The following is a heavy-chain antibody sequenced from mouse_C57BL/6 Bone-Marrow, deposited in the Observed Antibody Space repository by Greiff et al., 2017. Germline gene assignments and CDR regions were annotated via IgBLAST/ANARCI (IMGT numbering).Heavy chain of an antibody. CDR3: ARYGYGGNWYFDV. CDR1: GYAFTNYL. V-gene: IGHV1-54*01. J-gene: IGHJ1*03. CDR2: INPGSGGT. Sequence: QVQLQQSGAELVRPGTSVKVSCKASGYAFTNYLIEWVKQRPGQGLEWIGVINPGSGGTNYNEKFKGKAPLTADKSSSTAYMQLSSLTSEDSAVYFWARYGYGGNWYFDVWGTGTTVTVSS. D-gene: IGHD2-2*01.